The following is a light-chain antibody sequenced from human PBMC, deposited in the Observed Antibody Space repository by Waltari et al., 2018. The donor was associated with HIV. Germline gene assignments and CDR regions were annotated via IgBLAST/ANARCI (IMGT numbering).Light chain of an antibody. J-gene: IGKJ5*01. CDR2: GSS. Sequence: DIEMTQSPLTLSASVADRLAIPCRPSEFINGYLHWYQKTPGKDPKLLVYGSSTLQREVPSRFSGSGSGTDYTLTITNVQPEDVGTYFCQQNYNTPHTFGLGTRLE. CDR3: QQNYNTPHT. V-gene: IGKV1-39*01. CDR1: EFINGY.